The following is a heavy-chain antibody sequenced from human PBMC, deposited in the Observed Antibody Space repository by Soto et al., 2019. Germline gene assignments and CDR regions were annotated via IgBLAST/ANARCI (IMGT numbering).Heavy chain of an antibody. CDR2: INANNGNT. CDR1: GYTFRAYP. D-gene: IGHD4-17*01. CDR3: ARDTDLTLVTTLDY. V-gene: IGHV1-3*01. J-gene: IGHJ4*02. Sequence: QVQLVQSGAEVKKPGASVKVSCKTSGYTFRAYPIYWVRQAPGQRLECMGWINANNGNTSYSEKFEGRVTFTRDTSAATAYMEFSSLRSEDTAVYFCARDTDLTLVTTLDYWGQGTPVTVSS.